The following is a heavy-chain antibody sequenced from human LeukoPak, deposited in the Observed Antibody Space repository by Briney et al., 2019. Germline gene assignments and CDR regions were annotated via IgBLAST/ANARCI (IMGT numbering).Heavy chain of an antibody. CDR3: ARDDGGDFNDAFDI. V-gene: IGHV3-30*04. J-gene: IGHJ3*02. D-gene: IGHD2-21*02. Sequence: GRSLRLSCAASGFTFSSYAMHWVRQAPGKGLEWVAVISYDGSYKYYADSVKGRFTISRDNSKNTLYLQVNSLRAEDTAVYYCARDDGGDFNDAFDIWGQGTMVTVSS. CDR2: ISYDGSYK. CDR1: GFTFSSYA.